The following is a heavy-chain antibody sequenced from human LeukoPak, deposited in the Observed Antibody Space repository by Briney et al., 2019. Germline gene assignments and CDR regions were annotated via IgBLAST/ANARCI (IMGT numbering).Heavy chain of an antibody. Sequence: PGGSLRLSCAASEFTFSSYSMNWVRQAPGKGLEWVSYITNSGNSKSYADSVKGRFTISRDNTKNSLYLQMNGLRAEDTAVYYCARDGSFWSGFHAFDLWGQGTVVTVSS. CDR2: ITNSGNSK. CDR3: ARDGSFWSGFHAFDL. D-gene: IGHD3-3*01. J-gene: IGHJ3*01. V-gene: IGHV3-48*01. CDR1: EFTFSSYS.